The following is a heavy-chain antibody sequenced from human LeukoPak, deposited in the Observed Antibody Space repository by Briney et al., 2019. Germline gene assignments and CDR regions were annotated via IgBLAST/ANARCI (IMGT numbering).Heavy chain of an antibody. CDR3: ATVGSGRGAFDI. Sequence: ASVKVSCKVSGYTLTELSMHWGRQAPGKGLEWMGGFDPEDGETIYAQKFQGRVTMTEDTSTDTAYMELSSLRSEDTAVYYCATVGSGRGAFDIWGQGTMVTVSS. J-gene: IGHJ3*02. CDR2: FDPEDGET. V-gene: IGHV1-24*01. CDR1: GYTLTELS. D-gene: IGHD3-10*01.